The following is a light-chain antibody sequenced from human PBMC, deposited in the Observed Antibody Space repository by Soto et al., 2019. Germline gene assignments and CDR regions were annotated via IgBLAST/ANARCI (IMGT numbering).Light chain of an antibody. V-gene: IGLV1-47*01. J-gene: IGLJ1*01. CDR3: AAWDDSLSGYG. CDR2: RNN. Sequence: QSALTQPPSASGTPGQRVTISCSGSSSNIGSDYVYWYQQFPGTAPKLLIYRNNQRPSGVPDRFSGSKSGTSASLAISGLRSEDEADYYCAAWDDSLSGYGFGTGTKVTVL. CDR1: SSNIGSDY.